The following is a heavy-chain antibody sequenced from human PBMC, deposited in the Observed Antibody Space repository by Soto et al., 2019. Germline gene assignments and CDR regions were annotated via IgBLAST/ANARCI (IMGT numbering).Heavy chain of an antibody. D-gene: IGHD4-17*01. CDR3: ARDFRGDYGSNSEGYYYYGMDV. J-gene: IGHJ6*02. CDR2: ISAYNGNT. V-gene: IGHV1-18*04. CDR1: GYTFTSYG. Sequence: QVQLVQSGAEVKKPGASVKVSCKASGYTFTSYGISWVRQAPGQGLEWMGWISAYNGNTNYAQKLQGRVTMTTDTTTSTAYMELRSLRTDDTAVYYCARDFRGDYGSNSEGYYYYGMDVWGQGTTVTVSS.